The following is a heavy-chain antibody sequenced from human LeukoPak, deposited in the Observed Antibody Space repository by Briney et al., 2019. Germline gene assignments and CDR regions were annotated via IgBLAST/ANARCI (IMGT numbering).Heavy chain of an antibody. J-gene: IGHJ4*02. D-gene: IGHD2-15*01. Sequence: PGGSLRLSCAASGFTFSSYAMSWVRQAPGKGLEWVSAISGSGGRTYYADSVKGRFTISRDNSKNTMYLQMNSLRAEDTAVYYCAKDRSSGGGCYTYFDYWGQGTLVTVSS. V-gene: IGHV3-23*01. CDR3: AKDRSSGGGCYTYFDY. CDR2: ISGSGGRT. CDR1: GFTFSSYA.